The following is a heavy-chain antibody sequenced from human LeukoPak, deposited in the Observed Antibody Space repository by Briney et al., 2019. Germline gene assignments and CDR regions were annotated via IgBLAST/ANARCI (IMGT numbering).Heavy chain of an antibody. D-gene: IGHD3-9*01. CDR3: AKIRITYYDILTGYLFDY. Sequence: GGSLRLSCAASGFTFSSYSMNWVRQAPGKGLEWVSSISSSSSYIYYADSVKGRFTISRDNAKNSLYLQMNSLRAEDTAVYYCAKIRITYYDILTGYLFDYWGQGTLVTVSS. J-gene: IGHJ4*02. CDR2: ISSSSSYI. V-gene: IGHV3-21*04. CDR1: GFTFSSYS.